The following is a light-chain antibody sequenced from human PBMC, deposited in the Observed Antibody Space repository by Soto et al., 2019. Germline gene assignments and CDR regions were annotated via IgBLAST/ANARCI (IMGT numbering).Light chain of an antibody. Sequence: EIVLTQSPGTLSLSPGERATLSCRASQSGTSDDLAWYQQKPGQAPRLLIFGASNRATGIPDRVSGSGSGTDFTITISRLEPEDFVVYYCQHYGTSPGTFGQGTRLDSK. CDR2: GAS. J-gene: IGKJ5*01. CDR3: QHYGTSPGT. CDR1: QSGTSDD. V-gene: IGKV3-20*01.